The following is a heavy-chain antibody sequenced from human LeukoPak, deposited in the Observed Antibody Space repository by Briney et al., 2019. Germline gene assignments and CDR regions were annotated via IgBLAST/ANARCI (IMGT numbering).Heavy chain of an antibody. CDR2: ISNSGTT. Sequence: SETLSLTCAVSGDSVSSGGYYWTWIRQHPGKGLEWIGYISNSGTTSYSPSLNSRVSISVDTSNNQFSLRLSSVTAADTAVYYCARDVVVTSSPDAFDIWGQGTMVTVSS. CDR3: ARDVVVTSSPDAFDI. J-gene: IGHJ3*02. V-gene: IGHV4-31*11. D-gene: IGHD2-21*02. CDR1: GDSVSSGGYY.